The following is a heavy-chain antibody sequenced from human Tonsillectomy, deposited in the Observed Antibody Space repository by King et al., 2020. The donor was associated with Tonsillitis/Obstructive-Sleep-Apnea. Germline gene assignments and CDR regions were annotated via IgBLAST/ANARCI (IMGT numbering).Heavy chain of an antibody. CDR1: GGSISTYY. CDR3: ARLSCMDV. CDR2: IYYNGNT. J-gene: IGHJ6*02. Sequence: VQLQESGPGLVKPSETLSLTCIVSGGSISTYYWSWIRQPPGKGLEWIGYIYYNGNTNYNPSLKSRVTISVDTSKNHFSLKLSSATAADTAVYYCARLSCMDVWGQGTTVTVSS. V-gene: IGHV4-59*08.